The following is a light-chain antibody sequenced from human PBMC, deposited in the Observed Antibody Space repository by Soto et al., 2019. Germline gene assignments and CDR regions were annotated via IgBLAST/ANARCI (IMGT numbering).Light chain of an antibody. V-gene: IGKV1-27*01. J-gene: IGKJ5*01. CDR1: EGINNY. CDR3: QQYNNWPPVT. Sequence: DIQITQSPSSLSASIGDRVTITCRATEGINNYLAWFQQKPGKVPKLLIYAASTRATGIPARFSGSGSGTEFTLTISSLQSEDFAVYYCQQYNNWPPVTFGQGTRLENK. CDR2: AAS.